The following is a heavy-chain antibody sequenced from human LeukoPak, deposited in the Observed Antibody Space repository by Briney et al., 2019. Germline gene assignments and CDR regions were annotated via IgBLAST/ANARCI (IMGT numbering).Heavy chain of an antibody. CDR1: GGSISSSSYY. D-gene: IGHD3-3*01. CDR3: ARHVRFLEWLSSYYFDY. CDR2: IYYSGST. Sequence: SETLSLTCTVSGGSISSSSYYWGWIRPPPGKGLVWIGSIYYSGSTYYNPSLKSRVTISVDTSKSQFSLRLTSVTAADTAVYYCARHVRFLEWLSSYYFDYWGQGTLVTVSS. J-gene: IGHJ4*02. V-gene: IGHV4-39*01.